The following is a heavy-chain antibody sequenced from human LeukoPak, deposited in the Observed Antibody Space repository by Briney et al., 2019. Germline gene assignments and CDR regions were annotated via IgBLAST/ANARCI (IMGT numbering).Heavy chain of an antibody. V-gene: IGHV3-64*04. D-gene: IGHD5-18*01. CDR2: ISSNGGST. Sequence: GGSLRLSCSASGFTFSSYAMNWVRQAPGKGLEYVSAISSNGGSTYYADSVKGRFTISRDNSKNTLYLQMNSLRAEDTAVYYCARAPWIQLWSRTRDFDDYWGQGTLVTVSS. J-gene: IGHJ4*02. CDR1: GFTFSSYA. CDR3: ARAPWIQLWSRTRDFDDY.